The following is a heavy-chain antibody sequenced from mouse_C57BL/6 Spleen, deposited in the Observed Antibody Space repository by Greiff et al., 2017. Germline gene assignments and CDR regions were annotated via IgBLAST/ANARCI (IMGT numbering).Heavy chain of an antibody. Sequence: QVQLQQSGAELVKPGASVQISCKASGYAFSSYWMNWVKQRPGKGLEWIGQIYPGDGDTNYNGKFKGKATLTADKSSSPAYMQLSSLTSEDSAVYFCARSSYYGSEGFAYWGQGTLVTVSA. CDR1: GYAFSSYW. CDR2: IYPGDGDT. CDR3: ARSSYYGSEGFAY. J-gene: IGHJ3*01. D-gene: IGHD1-1*01. V-gene: IGHV1-80*01.